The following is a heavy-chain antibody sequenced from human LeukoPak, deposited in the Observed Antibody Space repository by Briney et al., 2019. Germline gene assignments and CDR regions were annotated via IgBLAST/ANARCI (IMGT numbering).Heavy chain of an antibody. J-gene: IGHJ3*02. D-gene: IGHD4-11*01. V-gene: IGHV1-24*01. CDR2: FDPEDGET. CDR3: ARAMTTVTTGVLHDAFDI. CDR1: GYTLTELS. Sequence: GASVKVSCNVSGYTLTELSMHWVRQAPGKGLEWMGGFDPEDGETIYAQKFQGRVTMTEDTSTDTAYMELSSLRSEDTAVYYCARAMTTVTTGVLHDAFDIWGQGTMVTVSS.